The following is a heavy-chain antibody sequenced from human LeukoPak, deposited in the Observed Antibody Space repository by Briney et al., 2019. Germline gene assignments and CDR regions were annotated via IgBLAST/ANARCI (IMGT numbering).Heavy chain of an antibody. J-gene: IGHJ6*02. V-gene: IGHV1-2*02. CDR3: AREGVGGAYGMDV. D-gene: IGHD2-21*01. CDR2: VNPNGGGT. CDR1: GYTFAAYY. Sequence: ASVKVSCKASGYTFAAYYIHWVRQAPGQGPEWMGWVNPNGGGTNYAQKFKDRVTMTRDTSISTAYMELSSLQSDDTAVYYCAREGVGGAYGMDVWGQGTTVTVSS.